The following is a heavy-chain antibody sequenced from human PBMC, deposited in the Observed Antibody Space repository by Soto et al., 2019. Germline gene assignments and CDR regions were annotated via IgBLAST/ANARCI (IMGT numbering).Heavy chain of an antibody. CDR2: IYHSGST. V-gene: IGHV4-30-2*01. CDR1: GGSISSGVYS. CDR3: ARDPLEGNGFDP. Sequence: QLKLQESGSGLVRPSQTLSLTCSVSGGSISSGVYSWNWIRQPPGKGLEWIGYIYHSGSTLYNPSLKRRVTISVDKYKNQCSLKLSSVTDADTSVYYCARDPLEGNGFDPWGQGTLVTVSS. J-gene: IGHJ5*02.